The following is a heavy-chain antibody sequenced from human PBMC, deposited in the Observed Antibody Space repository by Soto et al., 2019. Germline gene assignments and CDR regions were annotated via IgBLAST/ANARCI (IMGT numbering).Heavy chain of an antibody. J-gene: IGHJ6*02. CDR2: IYPGDSDT. V-gene: IGHV5-51*01. Sequence: PGESLKISCKGSGYTFTNYWIGWVRQMPGKGLEWMGIIYPGDSDTKYSPSFQGQVTISADKSITTTYLQWSSLKASDTAIYYCAASIFYYGMDVWGQGTTVTVS. CDR1: GYTFTNYW. CDR3: AASIFYYGMDV.